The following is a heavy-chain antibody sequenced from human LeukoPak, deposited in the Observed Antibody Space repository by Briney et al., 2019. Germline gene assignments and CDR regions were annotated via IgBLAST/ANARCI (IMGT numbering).Heavy chain of an antibody. J-gene: IGHJ4*02. CDR1: GDSVSSNSAA. V-gene: IGHV6-1*01. Sequence: SQTLSLTCAISGDSVSSNSAAWNWIRQSPSRGLEWLGRTYYRSKWYNNYAIFVKSRITINSDTSKNQFSLQLNSVTPEDTAVYYCARDRTGDLYIDYWDQGTLVTVSS. CDR2: TYYRSKWYN. D-gene: IGHD7-27*01. CDR3: ARDRTGDLYIDY.